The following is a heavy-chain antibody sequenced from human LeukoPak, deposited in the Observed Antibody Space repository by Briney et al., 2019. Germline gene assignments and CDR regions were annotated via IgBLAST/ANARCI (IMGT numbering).Heavy chain of an antibody. CDR1: GFTFSSYA. CDR3: ARAKVGGSSTSCYDY. Sequence: QAGGSLRLSCAASGFTFSSYAMSWVRQAPGKGLEWVSAISGSGGSTYYADSVKGRFTISRDNSKNTLYLQMNSLRAEDTAVYYCARAKVGGSSTSCYDYWGQGTLVTVSS. J-gene: IGHJ4*02. CDR2: ISGSGGST. V-gene: IGHV3-23*01. D-gene: IGHD2-2*01.